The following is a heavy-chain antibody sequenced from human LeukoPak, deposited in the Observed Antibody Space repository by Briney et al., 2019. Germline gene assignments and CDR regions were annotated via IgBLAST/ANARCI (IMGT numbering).Heavy chain of an antibody. CDR2: NNPNSGDT. CDR1: GYTFTGYY. Sequence: ASVKVSCKASGYTFTGYYMHWVRLAPGQGLEWMGWNNPNSGDTNYAQKFQGRVTMTRDTSISTAYMELTRLRSDDTAMYYCAREEGYCSTTSCSAPFDYWGQGTLVTVSS. V-gene: IGHV1-2*02. J-gene: IGHJ4*02. CDR3: AREEGYCSTTSCSAPFDY. D-gene: IGHD2-2*01.